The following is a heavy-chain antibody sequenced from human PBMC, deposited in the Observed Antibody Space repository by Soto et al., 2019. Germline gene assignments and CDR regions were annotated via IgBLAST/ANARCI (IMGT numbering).Heavy chain of an antibody. CDR1: GYTFTSYA. Sequence: ASVKVSCKASGYTFTSYAMHWVRQAPGQRLEWMGWINAGNGNTKYSQKFQGRVTITRDTSASTAYMELSSLRSEDTAVYCCASVTGIAAAGFDYWGQGTLVTVSS. D-gene: IGHD6-13*01. J-gene: IGHJ4*02. CDR2: INAGNGNT. CDR3: ASVTGIAAAGFDY. V-gene: IGHV1-3*01.